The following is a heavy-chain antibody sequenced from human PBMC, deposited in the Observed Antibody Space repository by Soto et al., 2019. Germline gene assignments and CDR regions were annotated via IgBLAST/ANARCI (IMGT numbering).Heavy chain of an antibody. J-gene: IGHJ4*02. CDR3: ARDLDYGYYGPFDY. V-gene: IGHV3-74*01. CDR1: GFTFSTYW. Sequence: PGGSLRLSCAASGFTFSTYWMHWVRQVPGKGLVWVSRINSDGSSTSYADSVKGRFTISRDNAKNTLYLQMNSLRAEDTAVYYCARDLDYGYYGPFDYWGQGTLVTVSS. CDR2: INSDGSST. D-gene: IGHD4-17*01.